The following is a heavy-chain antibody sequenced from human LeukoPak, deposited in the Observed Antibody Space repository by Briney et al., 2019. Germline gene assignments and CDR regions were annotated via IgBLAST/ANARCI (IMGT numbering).Heavy chain of an antibody. CDR2: INPSGGST. D-gene: IGHD3-22*01. Sequence: ASVKVSCKASGYTFTSYYMHWVRQAPGQGLEGMGIINPSGGSTSYAQKFQGRVTMTRDTSTSTVYMELSSLRSEDTAVYYCARDQEGYDSSGYFVGPNNWFDPWGQGTLVAVSS. CDR1: GYTFTSYY. J-gene: IGHJ5*02. CDR3: ARDQEGYDSSGYFVGPNNWFDP. V-gene: IGHV1-46*01.